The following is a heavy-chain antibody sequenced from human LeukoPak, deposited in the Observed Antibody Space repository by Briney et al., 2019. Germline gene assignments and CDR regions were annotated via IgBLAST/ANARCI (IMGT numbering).Heavy chain of an antibody. V-gene: IGHV3-74*01. Sequence: GGSLRLSCEAAGFTLTPYWMHWGRQAPGKGLVWVARINSDGRDTGYADSVKGRLTISRDNAKNTVYLQMNSLRAEDTAVYYCVRDCCSWDAFDIWGQGTMVTVSS. D-gene: IGHD2-21*01. J-gene: IGHJ3*02. CDR1: GFTLTPYW. CDR3: VRDCCSWDAFDI. CDR2: INSDGRDT.